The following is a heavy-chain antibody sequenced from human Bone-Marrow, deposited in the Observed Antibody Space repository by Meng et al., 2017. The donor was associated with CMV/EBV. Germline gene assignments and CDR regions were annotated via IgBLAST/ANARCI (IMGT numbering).Heavy chain of an antibody. CDR2: IKQDGSEK. CDR1: GFTFSSYW. J-gene: IGHJ6*02. CDR3: AREGILLLWFGESIFLDV. D-gene: IGHD3-10*01. Sequence: GESLKISCAASGFTFSSYWMSWVRQAPGKGLEWVANIKQDGSEKYYVDSVKGRFTISRDNAKNSLYLQMNSLRAEDTAVYYCAREGILLLWFGESIFLDVWGQGTTVTVSS. V-gene: IGHV3-7*01.